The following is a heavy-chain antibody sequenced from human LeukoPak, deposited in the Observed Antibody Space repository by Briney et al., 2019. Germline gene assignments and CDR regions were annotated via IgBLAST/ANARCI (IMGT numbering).Heavy chain of an antibody. CDR3: ARDWGDESRVQYDAFDI. D-gene: IGHD3-16*01. CDR2: VKQDGSRK. Sequence: GGSLRLSCAASGFTFRTYWMGWVRQAPGKGLEWVANVKQDGSRKYYLDSVKGRFTVSRDNAKNSLYLEMNSLRVEDTAVYYCARDWGDESRVQYDAFDIWGQGTRVTVS. CDR1: GFTFRTYW. J-gene: IGHJ3*02. V-gene: IGHV3-7*04.